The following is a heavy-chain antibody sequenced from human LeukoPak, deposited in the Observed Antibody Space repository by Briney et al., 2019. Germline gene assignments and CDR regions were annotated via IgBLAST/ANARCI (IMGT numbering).Heavy chain of an antibody. Sequence: SETLSLTCTVSGGSISSSSYYWGWIRQPPGKGLEWIGSIYYSGSTYYNPSLKSRVTISVDTSKNQFSLKLSSVTAADTAVYYCARHPDYSSSFDYWGQGTLVTVSS. V-gene: IGHV4-39*01. CDR3: ARHPDYSSSFDY. J-gene: IGHJ4*02. CDR1: GGSISSSSYY. CDR2: IYYSGST. D-gene: IGHD6-6*01.